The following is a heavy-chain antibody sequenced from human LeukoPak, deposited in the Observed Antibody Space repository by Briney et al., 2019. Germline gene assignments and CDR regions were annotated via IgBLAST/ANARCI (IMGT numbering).Heavy chain of an antibody. CDR1: GFTFSSYG. Sequence: GGSLRLSCAASGFTFSSYGMHWVRQAPGKGLEWVSGISGSGISTYYADSVKGRFTISRDNSKNTLYLQMNSLRVEDTAVYYCAKSWNYYDSSGDDALDIWGQGTMVTVSS. J-gene: IGHJ3*02. CDR3: AKSWNYYDSSGDDALDI. CDR2: ISGSGIST. V-gene: IGHV3-23*01. D-gene: IGHD3-22*01.